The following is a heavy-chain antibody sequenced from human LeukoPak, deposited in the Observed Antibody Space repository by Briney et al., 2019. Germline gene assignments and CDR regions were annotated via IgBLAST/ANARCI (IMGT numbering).Heavy chain of an antibody. J-gene: IGHJ3*02. CDR2: TYTTGGT. D-gene: IGHD3-22*01. CDR1: GGSMSDNS. Sequence: SETLSLTCTVSGGSMSDNSWSWIPQRAGKGLEWIVRTYTTGGTNYNPSLKGRVTISVDKSKSQSSLKLTSVPAAATAVYYFPRGRQDFDTPAPYDVIDIWGQGPIVTVSS. V-gene: IGHV4-4*07. CDR3: PRGRQDFDTPAPYDVIDI.